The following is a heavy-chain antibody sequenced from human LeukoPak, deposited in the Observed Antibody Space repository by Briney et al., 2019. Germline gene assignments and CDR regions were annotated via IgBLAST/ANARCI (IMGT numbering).Heavy chain of an antibody. D-gene: IGHD3-10*01. V-gene: IGHV4-30-4*01. CDR1: GGSISSGDYY. CDR3: ARVPRVLLWFGFDY. CDR2: IYYSGST. Sequence: PSQTLSLTCTVSGGSISSGDYYWSWIRQPPGKGLEWIGYIYYSGSTYYNPSLKSRVTISVDTSKNQFSLKLSSVTAADMAVYYCARVPRVLLWFGFDYWGQGTLVTVSS. J-gene: IGHJ4*02.